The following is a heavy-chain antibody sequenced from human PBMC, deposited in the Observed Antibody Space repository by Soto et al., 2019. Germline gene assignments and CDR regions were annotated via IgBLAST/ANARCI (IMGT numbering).Heavy chain of an antibody. D-gene: IGHD6-13*01. J-gene: IGHJ6*02. CDR1: GFTFSSYW. CDR3: ARVRYTSNWYYSGMDA. Sequence: GGSLRLSCAASGFTFSSYWMYWVRQAPGKGLVWVSRISSDGSRTDYADSVKGRFTISRDNARNTLYLQMNSLRAEDTAVYYCARVRYTSNWYYSGMDARGQGTTVTVSS. V-gene: IGHV3-74*01. CDR2: ISSDGSRT.